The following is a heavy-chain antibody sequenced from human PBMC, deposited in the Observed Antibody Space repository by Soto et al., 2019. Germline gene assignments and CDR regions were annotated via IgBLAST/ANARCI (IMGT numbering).Heavy chain of an antibody. J-gene: IGHJ4*02. V-gene: IGHV4-59*01. CDR3: AKGGASSLPFDY. D-gene: IGHD6-13*01. CDR2: IYYTGST. CDR1: GGSISSYY. Sequence: SETLSLTCTVSGGSISSYYRSWIRQPPGKGLEWIGHIYYTGSTNYNPSLKSRVTMSVDTSKNQFSLNLSSVTAADTAVYYCAKGGASSLPFDYWGPGTLVTVSS.